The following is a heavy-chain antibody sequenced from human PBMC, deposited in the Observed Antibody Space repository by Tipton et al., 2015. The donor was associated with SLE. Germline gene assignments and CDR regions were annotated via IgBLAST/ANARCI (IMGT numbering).Heavy chain of an antibody. CDR3: ARGWYPDY. CDR2: INHSGST. D-gene: IGHD2-15*01. CDR1: GGSFSGYY. Sequence: TLSLICAVYGGSFSGYYWSWIRQPPGKGLEWIGEINHSGSTNYNPSLKSRVTISVDTSKNQFSLKLSSVTAADTAVYYCARGWYPDYWGQGTLVTVSS. V-gene: IGHV4-34*01. J-gene: IGHJ4*02.